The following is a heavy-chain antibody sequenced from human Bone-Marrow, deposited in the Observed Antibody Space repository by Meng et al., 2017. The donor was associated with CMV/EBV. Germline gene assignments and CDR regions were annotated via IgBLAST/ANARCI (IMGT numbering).Heavy chain of an antibody. CDR3: ARVEFLGRSTQKSRPTSLDV. Sequence: SETLSLTCTVSGGSISGTSYYWGWIRQPPGKGLECIGSIHYSGDTHNNSSLKSRVTLSVDTSKNQFSLRLKSVTAADTAVYYCARVEFLGRSTQKSRPTSLDVWGQGTTVTVSS. CDR1: GGSISGTSYY. J-gene: IGHJ6*02. CDR2: IHYSGDT. V-gene: IGHV4-39*07. D-gene: IGHD3-10*01.